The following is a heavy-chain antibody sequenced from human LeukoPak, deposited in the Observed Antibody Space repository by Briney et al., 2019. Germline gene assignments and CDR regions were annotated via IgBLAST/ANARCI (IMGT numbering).Heavy chain of an antibody. V-gene: IGHV1-8*01. CDR2: MNPNSSNT. D-gene: IGHD2-2*01. J-gene: IGHJ6*02. Sequence: ASVKLSCTASGYTFTSYDNNWMRQATGQGLEWMGWMNPNSSNTSNAQKFQGRVTLTTDTSTSKAYLELRSLRSDDTAVYYCARDLPLDIVVVPAATGYYYYGMDVWVQGTTVTVSS. CDR3: ARDLPLDIVVVPAATGYYYYGMDV. CDR1: GYTFTSYD.